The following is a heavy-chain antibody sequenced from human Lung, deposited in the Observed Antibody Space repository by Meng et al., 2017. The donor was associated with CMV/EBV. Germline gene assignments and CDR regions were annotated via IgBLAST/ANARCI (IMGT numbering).Heavy chain of an antibody. CDR3: ARHRADYYFDY. CDR1: GFTFSSYW. D-gene: IGHD2-21*02. Sequence: SCAASGFTFSSYWMHWVRQAPGKGLVWVSRISSDGSSTIYADSVKGRFTISRDNAKNTLYLQMNSLRGEDTAVYYCARHRADYYFDYWGQGTLVTVSS. CDR2: ISSDGSST. J-gene: IGHJ4*02. V-gene: IGHV3-74*01.